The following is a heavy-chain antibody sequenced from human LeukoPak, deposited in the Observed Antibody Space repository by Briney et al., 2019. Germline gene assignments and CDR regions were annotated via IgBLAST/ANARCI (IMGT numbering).Heavy chain of an antibody. D-gene: IGHD3-9*01. Sequence: PSETLSLTCTVSGGSISTYYWSWIRQPPGKGLEWIGYAHYSGSTNYNPSLKSRVTISVDTSKNQFSLKLSSVTAADTAVYYCARNPVILTGLQDAFDIWGQGTMVTVSS. CDR3: ARNPVILTGLQDAFDI. CDR1: GGSISTYY. V-gene: IGHV4-59*01. J-gene: IGHJ3*02. CDR2: AHYSGST.